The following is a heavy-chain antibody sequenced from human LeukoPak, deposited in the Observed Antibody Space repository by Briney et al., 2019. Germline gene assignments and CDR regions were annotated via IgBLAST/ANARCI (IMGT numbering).Heavy chain of an antibody. CDR3: ARGLHYDIGENWFDP. D-gene: IGHD3-9*01. CDR2: INHSGST. J-gene: IGHJ5*02. V-gene: IGHV4-34*01. CDR1: GESFSGYY. Sequence: SETLSLTCAVYGESFSGYYWSWIRQPPGKGLEWIGEINHSGSTNYNPSLKSRVTISVDTSKNQFSLKLSSVTAADTALYYCARGLHYDIGENWFDPWGQGTLVTASS.